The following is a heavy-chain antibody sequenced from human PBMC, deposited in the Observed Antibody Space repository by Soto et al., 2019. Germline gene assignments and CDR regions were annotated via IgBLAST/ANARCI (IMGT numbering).Heavy chain of an antibody. J-gene: IGHJ4*02. D-gene: IGHD2-15*01. CDR3: VRDELCSGGSCYLDLGY. CDR2: IWYDGSNK. V-gene: IGHV3-33*01. Sequence: QVKLVESGGGVVQPGRSLSLSCAASGFTFSSYGMHWVRQAPGKGLEWVAGIWYDGSNKYYAYSVKGRPAISSDNSKSTLYLQMNSLRAEDTAVYYCVRDELCSGGSCYLDLGYWGQGTLVTVSS. CDR1: GFTFSSYG.